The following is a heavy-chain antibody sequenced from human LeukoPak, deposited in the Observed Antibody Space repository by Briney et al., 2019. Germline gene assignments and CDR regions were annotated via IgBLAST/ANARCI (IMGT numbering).Heavy chain of an antibody. CDR2: ISGSGISGST. CDR3: ARGLWNLDY. D-gene: IGHD1-1*01. CDR1: GFTFSSYG. V-gene: IGHV3-23*01. J-gene: IGHJ4*02. Sequence: GGSLRLSCAASGFTFSSYGMHWVRQAPGKGLEWVSGISGSGISGSTYYADSVKGRFTISRDNSKNTLYLQMNSLRAEDTAVYYCARGLWNLDYWGQGTLVTVSS.